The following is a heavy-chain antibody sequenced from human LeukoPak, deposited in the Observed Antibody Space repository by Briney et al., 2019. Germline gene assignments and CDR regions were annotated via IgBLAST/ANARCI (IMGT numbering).Heavy chain of an antibody. V-gene: IGHV4-39*01. CDR2: IYYSGNT. J-gene: IGHJ4*02. Sequence: SETLSLTCTVSGDSISTSNSYWGWIRQPPGKGLEWVGSIYYSGNTYYNASLKSRVTISVDTSKNQFSLKLTSVTAADTAVYYCARRGAVYSSGWYPNNYFDYWGQGTLVTVSS. D-gene: IGHD6-19*01. CDR1: GDSISTSNSY. CDR3: ARRGAVYSSGWYPNNYFDY.